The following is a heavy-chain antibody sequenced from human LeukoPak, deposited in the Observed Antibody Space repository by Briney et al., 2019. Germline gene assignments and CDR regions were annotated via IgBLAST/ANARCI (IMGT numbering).Heavy chain of an antibody. V-gene: IGHV4-4*07. J-gene: IGHJ4*02. CDR1: GGSISSYY. CDR3: ARVPYRDYYDSSGYSRFDY. Sequence: SETLSLTCTVSGGSISSYYWSWIRQPAGKGLEWIGRIYTSGSTNYNPSLKSRVTMSVDTSKNQFSLKLSSVTAADTAVYYCARVPYRDYYDSSGYSRFDYWGQGTLVTVSS. D-gene: IGHD3-22*01. CDR2: IYTSGST.